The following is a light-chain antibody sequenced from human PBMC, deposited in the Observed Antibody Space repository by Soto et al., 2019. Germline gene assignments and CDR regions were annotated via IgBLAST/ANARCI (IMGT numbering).Light chain of an antibody. CDR1: QGISIY. Sequence: DIQMTQSPSSLSASVGDRVTITCRASQGISIYLARYQQKPGKVPKLLIYGASTLQSGVPSRFSGSGSGTDFTLTISSLQSEDVATYYCQKYSSAPWTFGQGTKVEIK. V-gene: IGKV1-27*01. CDR2: GAS. CDR3: QKYSSAPWT. J-gene: IGKJ1*01.